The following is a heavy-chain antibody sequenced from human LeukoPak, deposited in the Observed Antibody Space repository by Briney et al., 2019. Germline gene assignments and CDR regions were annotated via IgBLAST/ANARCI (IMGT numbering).Heavy chain of an antibody. CDR1: GYTFTGYY. D-gene: IGHD2-15*01. V-gene: IGHV1-2*02. J-gene: IGHJ4*02. Sequence: PSVKVSCKASGYTFTGYYMRWVRQAPGQGLEWMGWINPNSGGTNYAQKFQGRVTMTRDTSISTAYMELSSLRSDDTAVYYCASRGPLGYCSGGNCYYWGQGTLVTVSS. CDR3: ASRGPLGYCSGGNCYY. CDR2: INPNSGGT.